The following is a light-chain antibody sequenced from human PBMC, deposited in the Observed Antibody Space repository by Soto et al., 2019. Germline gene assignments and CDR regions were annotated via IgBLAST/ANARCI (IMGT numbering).Light chain of an antibody. CDR2: GVS. CDR3: CSYTSSTNYV. J-gene: IGLJ1*01. CDR1: TSDVSICNY. Sequence: QSALTQPASVSGSPGQSITISCTGTTSDVSICNYVSWYQQHPGKAPKLMIYGVSNRPSGVSNRFSGAKSGHTASLTISGLQVEDEADYYCCSYTSSTNYVFGPGTQLTVL. V-gene: IGLV2-14*01.